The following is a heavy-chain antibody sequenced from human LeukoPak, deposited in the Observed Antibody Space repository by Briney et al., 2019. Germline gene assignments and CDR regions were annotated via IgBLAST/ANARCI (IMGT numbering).Heavy chain of an antibody. J-gene: IGHJ4*02. CDR2: IKQDGSEK. CDR3: ARDQRYYSSSSCPWEPFDY. V-gene: IGHV3-7*05. CDR1: GFIYSSYW. Sequence: GGAVRLSFAASGFIYSSYWMSWVRQAPGKGLEWVANIKQDGSEKYYVDSVTGRFTISRDNAKNSLYLQMNSLRAEDTAVYYCARDQRYYSSSSCPWEPFDYWGQGTLVTVSS. D-gene: IGHD2-2*01.